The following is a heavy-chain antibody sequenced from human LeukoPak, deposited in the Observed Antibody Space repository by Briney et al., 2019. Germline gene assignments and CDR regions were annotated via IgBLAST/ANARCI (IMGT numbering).Heavy chain of an antibody. V-gene: IGHV3-30*04. Sequence: PGGSLRLSCAASGFTFSSYAMHWVRQAPGKGLEWVAVISYDGSNKYYADSVKGRFTISRDNSKNTLYLQMNSLRAEDTAVYYCARGGVVIEGATSIDYWGQGTLVTASS. CDR3: ARGGVVIEGATSIDY. CDR2: ISYDGSNK. J-gene: IGHJ4*02. CDR1: GFTFSSYA. D-gene: IGHD1-26*01.